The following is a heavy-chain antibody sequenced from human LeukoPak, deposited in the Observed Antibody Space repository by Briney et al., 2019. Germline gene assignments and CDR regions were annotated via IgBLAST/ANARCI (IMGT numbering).Heavy chain of an antibody. CDR1: GCTFTSYY. CDR2: INPSGGST. J-gene: IGHJ4*02. V-gene: IGHV1-46*01. Sequence: ASVKVSCKASGCTFTSYYMHWVRQAPGQGLEWMGIINPSGGSTSYAQKFQGRVTMTRDTSTSTVYMELSSLRSEDTAVYYCARDREGRGYSGYDLPPLDYWGQGTLVTVSS. CDR3: ARDREGRGYSGYDLPPLDY. D-gene: IGHD5-12*01.